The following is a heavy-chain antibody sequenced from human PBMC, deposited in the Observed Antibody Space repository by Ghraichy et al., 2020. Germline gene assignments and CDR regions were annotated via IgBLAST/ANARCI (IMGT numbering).Heavy chain of an antibody. Sequence: SETLSLTCAVYGGPFSGYYWNWIRQPPGKGLEWIGEVNHSGSTDYNPSLKSRVTISVDTSKNQFSLKLSSVTAADTAVYYCARGPYGNSAPGDAFDIWGQGTMVTVSS. CDR3: ARGPYGNSAPGDAFDI. CDR2: VNHSGST. D-gene: IGHD4-11*01. V-gene: IGHV4-34*01. J-gene: IGHJ3*02. CDR1: GGPFSGYY.